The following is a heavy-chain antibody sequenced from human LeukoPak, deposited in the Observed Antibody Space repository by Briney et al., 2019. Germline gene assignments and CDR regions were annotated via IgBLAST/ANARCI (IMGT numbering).Heavy chain of an antibody. CDR3: AIINAADDPYAFDI. CDR1: GFTFSNAW. V-gene: IGHV3-15*01. J-gene: IGHJ4*02. D-gene: IGHD3-16*01. Sequence: GGSLRPSCAASGFTFSNAWMSWVRQAPGKGLEWVGRIKSKTDGGTTDYAAPVKGRFTISRDDSKNTLYLQMNSLKTEDTAVYYCAIINAADDPYAFDIWGQGTLVTVSS. CDR2: IKSKTDGGTT.